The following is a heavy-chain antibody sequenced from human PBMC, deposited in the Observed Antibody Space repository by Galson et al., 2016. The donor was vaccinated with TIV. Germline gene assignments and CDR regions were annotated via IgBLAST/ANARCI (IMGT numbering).Heavy chain of an antibody. CDR3: AREGSTVTMHHYFGLDV. CDR2: IYYTGTT. D-gene: IGHD4-17*01. J-gene: IGHJ6*02. Sequence: LSLTCTVPGYSISSGYYWGWIRQFPGKGLEWMGSIYYTGTTYTNPSLKSRLTLSVDTSNNQASLRLSSVTAADTAVYYCAREGSTVTMHHYFGLDVWGQGATVIVSS. CDR1: GYSISSGYY. V-gene: IGHV4-38-2*02.